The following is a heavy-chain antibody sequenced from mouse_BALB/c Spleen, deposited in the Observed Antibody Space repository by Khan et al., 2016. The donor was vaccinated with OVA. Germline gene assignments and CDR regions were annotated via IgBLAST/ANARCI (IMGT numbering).Heavy chain of an antibody. D-gene: IGHD2-1*01. CDR1: GFTFSSFV. CDR2: TSSAATYT. J-gene: IGHJ3*01. Sequence: EVELVESGGGLVEPGGSLKLSCAASGFTFSSFVMSWVRQTPEKRLEWVATTSSAATYTYYPDSIKGRFTISRDNAKNTLYLHMNSLRSDDTAIYYCTNGNYGWFAYWGLGTLVTVST. CDR3: TNGNYGWFAY. V-gene: IGHV5-9-1*01.